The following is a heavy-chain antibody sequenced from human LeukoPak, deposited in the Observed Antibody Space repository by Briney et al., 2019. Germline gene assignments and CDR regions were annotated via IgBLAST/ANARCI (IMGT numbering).Heavy chain of an antibody. CDR3: ASRGDLHYFDY. CDR2: ITGSGAAT. J-gene: IGHJ4*02. CDR1: GFTFSNAY. Sequence: PGGSLRLSCAASGFTFSNAYMNWVRQAPGKGPEWVSSITGSGAATFYADSVKGRFTISRDNFKNTLDLQMNSLRVEDTAVYYCASRGDLHYFDYWGQGTLVTVSP. V-gene: IGHV3-23*01.